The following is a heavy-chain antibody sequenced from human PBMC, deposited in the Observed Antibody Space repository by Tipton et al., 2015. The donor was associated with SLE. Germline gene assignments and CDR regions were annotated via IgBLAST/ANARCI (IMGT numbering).Heavy chain of an antibody. CDR1: GFTFSSYS. CDR2: ISSSGSTI. D-gene: IGHD6-13*01. Sequence: GSLRLSCAASGFTFSSYSMNWVRQAPGKGLEWVSYISSSGSTIYYADSVKGRFTISRDNAKNSLYLQMNSLRTEDTAVYYCARATYSSSWYRGGLDWGQGTLVTVSS. V-gene: IGHV3-48*04. J-gene: IGHJ4*02. CDR3: ARATYSSSWYRGGLD.